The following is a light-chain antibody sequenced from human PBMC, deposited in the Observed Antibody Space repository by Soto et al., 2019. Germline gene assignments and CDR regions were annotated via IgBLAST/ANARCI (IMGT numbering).Light chain of an antibody. CDR2: EVS. V-gene: IGLV2-14*03. CDR3: YSYTRSRTLV. Sequence: QPASVSGSPGQTVTISCTGTSSDVGGYNYVSWYQQHPGKVPKLLIYEVSNRPSGVSTRFSGSKSGNTASLTISGLQAEDEADYYCYSYTRSRTLVFGGGTKLTVL. CDR1: SSDVGGYNY. J-gene: IGLJ2*01.